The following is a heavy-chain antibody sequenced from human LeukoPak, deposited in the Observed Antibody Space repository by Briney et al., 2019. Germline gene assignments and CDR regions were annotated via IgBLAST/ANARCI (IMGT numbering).Heavy chain of an antibody. Sequence: GGSLRLSCAASGFTVSSNYMNWVRQAPGKGLEWVSVIYISGSTYYADSVKGRFTISRDNSKNTLYLQMNSLRDEDTAVYYCAKDGYYYWGQGTLVTVSS. V-gene: IGHV3-66*03. CDR3: AKDGYYY. CDR1: GFTVSSNY. CDR2: IYISGST. D-gene: IGHD2-21*01. J-gene: IGHJ4*02.